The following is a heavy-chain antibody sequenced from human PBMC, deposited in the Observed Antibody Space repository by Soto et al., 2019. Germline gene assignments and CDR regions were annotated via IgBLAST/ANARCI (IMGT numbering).Heavy chain of an antibody. D-gene: IGHD6-13*01. J-gene: IGHJ4*02. V-gene: IGHV3-9*01. Sequence: EVQLVESGGGLVQPGRSLRLSCAASGFTFDDYAMHWVRQAPGKGLEWVSGISWNSGSIGYADSVKGRFTISRDNAKNYLYLQMNSLRAEDTALYYCAKGGPNSSSWQKYYYLDYWGQGTLVTVSS. CDR1: GFTFDDYA. CDR2: ISWNSGSI. CDR3: AKGGPNSSSWQKYYYLDY.